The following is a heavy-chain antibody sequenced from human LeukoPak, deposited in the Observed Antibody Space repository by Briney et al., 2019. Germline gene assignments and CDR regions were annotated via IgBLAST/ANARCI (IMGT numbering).Heavy chain of an antibody. J-gene: IGHJ6*03. V-gene: IGHV3-30*18. CDR3: AKMGKTENHYGSGRFSYYYYMDV. Sequence: GRSLRLSCAASGFTFSSYGMHWVRQAPGKGLEWVAVISYDGSNKYYVDSVKGRFTISRDNSKNTLYLQMNSLRAKDTAVYYCAKMGKTENHYGSGRFSYYYYMDVWGKGTTVTISS. CDR1: GFTFSSYG. CDR2: ISYDGSNK. D-gene: IGHD3-10*01.